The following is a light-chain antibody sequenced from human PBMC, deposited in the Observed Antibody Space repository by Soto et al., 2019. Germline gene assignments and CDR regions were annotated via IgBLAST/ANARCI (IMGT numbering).Light chain of an antibody. J-gene: IGKJ1*01. CDR3: QQRSNWPQT. CDR2: GVY. CDR1: QSVSSSY. V-gene: IGKV3D-20*02. Sequence: EIVLTQSPGTLSLSPGERSTLSCMSSQSVSSSYLALYQQKPGQPPRLLMYGVYTRAPGTPARFSGSGSGTDFILTISSLEPEDFAVYYCQQRSNWPQTFGQGTKVDI.